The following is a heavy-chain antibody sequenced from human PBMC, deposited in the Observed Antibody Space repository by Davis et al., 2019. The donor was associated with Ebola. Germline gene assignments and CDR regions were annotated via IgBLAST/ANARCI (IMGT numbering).Heavy chain of an antibody. CDR1: GYTFTDYY. Sequence: ASVKVSCKASGYTFTDYYMHWVRQAPGQGLEWMGWINPKSGGTNYAQKFQDRVTMTRDTSISTAYMELNRLRSDDTAVYYCALVYAQVYWGQGTLVTVSS. CDR3: ALVYAQVY. D-gene: IGHD2-8*01. CDR2: INPKSGGT. V-gene: IGHV1-2*02. J-gene: IGHJ4*02.